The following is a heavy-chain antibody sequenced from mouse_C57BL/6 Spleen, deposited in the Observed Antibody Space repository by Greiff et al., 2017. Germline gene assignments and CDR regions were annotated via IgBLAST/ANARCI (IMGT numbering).Heavy chain of an antibody. CDR2: INPDSSTI. CDR3: ASYGSSYSPYAMDY. D-gene: IGHD1-1*01. CDR1: GIDFSRYW. J-gene: IGHJ4*01. V-gene: IGHV4-1*01. Sequence: EVQLQESGGGLVQPGGSLKLSCAASGIDFSRYWMSWVRRAPGKGLEWIGEINPDSSTINYAPSLKDKFIISRDNAKNTLYLQMSKVRSEDTALYYCASYGSSYSPYAMDYWGQGTSVTVSS.